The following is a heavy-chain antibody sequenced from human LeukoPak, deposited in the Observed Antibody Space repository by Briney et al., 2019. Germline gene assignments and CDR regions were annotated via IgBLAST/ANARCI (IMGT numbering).Heavy chain of an antibody. V-gene: IGHV4-59*01. CDR2: IYYSGST. CDR3: ARAVQWLVPEYFQH. D-gene: IGHD6-19*01. Sequence: SETLSLTCTVSGGSISSYYWSWIRQPPGKGLEWIGYIYYSGSTNYNPSLKSRVTISVDTSKNQFSLKLSSVTAADTAVYYCARAVQWLVPEYFQHWGQGTLVTVSS. J-gene: IGHJ1*01. CDR1: GGSISSYY.